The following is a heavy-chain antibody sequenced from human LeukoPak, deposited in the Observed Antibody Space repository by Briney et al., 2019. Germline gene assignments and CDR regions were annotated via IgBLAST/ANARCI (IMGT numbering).Heavy chain of an antibody. CDR3: ARLYCSGGSCYSVVAFDI. CDR2: IYYSGST. Sequence: SETLSLTCTVSGGSISSYYWSWIRQPPGKGLEWIGSIYYSGSTYYNPSLKSRVTISVDTSKNQFSLKLSYVTAADTAVYYCARLYCSGGSCYSVVAFDIWGQGTMVTVSS. V-gene: IGHV4-59*12. D-gene: IGHD2-15*01. J-gene: IGHJ3*02. CDR1: GGSISSYY.